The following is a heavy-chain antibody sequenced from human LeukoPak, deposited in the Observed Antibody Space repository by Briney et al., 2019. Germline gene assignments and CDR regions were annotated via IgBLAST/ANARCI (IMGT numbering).Heavy chain of an antibody. J-gene: IGHJ4*02. Sequence: PGGSLRLSWAASGFTFSSYAMHWVRQAPGKGLEYVSAISSNGGSTYYANSVKGRFTISRDNSKNTLYLQMGSLRAEDMAVYYCAREVVVVIRPDYWGQGTLVTVSS. V-gene: IGHV3-64*01. CDR2: ISSNGGST. CDR3: AREVVVVIRPDY. CDR1: GFTFSSYA. D-gene: IGHD3-22*01.